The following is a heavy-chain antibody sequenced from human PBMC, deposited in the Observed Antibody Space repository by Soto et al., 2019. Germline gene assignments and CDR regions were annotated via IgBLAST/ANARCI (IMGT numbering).Heavy chain of an antibody. D-gene: IGHD2-2*01. Sequence: VGSLRLSCVASAFTFNNFPMHWVRQAPGKGLQWLASITTTSTYKYYADSVKGRFSISRDNAKNSLYLELTNLRSEDTAVYYCAREKCSSTSCNHGMDVWGLGTTVTVSS. CDR1: AFTFNNFP. CDR3: AREKCSSTSCNHGMDV. CDR2: ITTTSTYK. V-gene: IGHV3-21*01. J-gene: IGHJ6*02.